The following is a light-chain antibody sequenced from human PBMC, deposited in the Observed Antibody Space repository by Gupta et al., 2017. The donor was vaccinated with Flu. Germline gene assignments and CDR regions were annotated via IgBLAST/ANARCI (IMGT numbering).Light chain of an antibody. CDR1: QSISSY. J-gene: IGKJ2*01. V-gene: IGKV1-39*01. Sequence: ERVTITCRASQSISSYLNGYQQKPGKAPKLLISDASSLQSAGPSRCSGSGSGTEFTPTISSLQPEDFATYYCQQSYSAPPGTFGQGTKLEIK. CDR2: DAS. CDR3: QQSYSAPPGT.